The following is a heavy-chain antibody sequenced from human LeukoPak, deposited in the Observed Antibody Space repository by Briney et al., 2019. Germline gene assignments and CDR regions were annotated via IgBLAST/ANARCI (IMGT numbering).Heavy chain of an antibody. CDR1: GYTFTDYY. D-gene: IGHD2-2*01. V-gene: IGHV1-69-2*01. Sequence: ASVKVSCKVSGYTFTDYYMHWVQQAPGKGLEWMGLVDPEDGETIYAEKFQGRVTITADTSTDTAYMELSSLRSEDTAVYYRATGDLVVPANWGQGTLVTVSS. J-gene: IGHJ4*02. CDR2: VDPEDGET. CDR3: ATGDLVVPAN.